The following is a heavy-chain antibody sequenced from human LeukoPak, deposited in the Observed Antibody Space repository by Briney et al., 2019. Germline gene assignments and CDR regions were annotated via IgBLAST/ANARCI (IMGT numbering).Heavy chain of an antibody. V-gene: IGHV4-34*01. D-gene: IGHD6-19*01. CDR1: GGSFSGYY. J-gene: IGHJ4*02. Sequence: SETLSLTCAVYGGSFSGYYWSGIRQPPGKGLEWVGEINHSGSTNYNPSLKSRVTISVDTSKNQFSLKLSSVTAADTAVYYCARRSSGRKYYFDYWGQGTLVTVSS. CDR3: ARRSSGRKYYFDY. CDR2: INHSGST.